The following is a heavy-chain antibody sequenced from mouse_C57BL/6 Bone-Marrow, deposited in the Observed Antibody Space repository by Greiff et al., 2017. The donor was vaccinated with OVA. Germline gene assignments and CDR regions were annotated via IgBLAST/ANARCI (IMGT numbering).Heavy chain of an antibody. J-gene: IGHJ4*01. CDR2: IDPENGDT. V-gene: IGHV14-4*01. Sequence: VQLQQSGAELVRPGASVKLSCTASGFNIKDDYMHWVKQRPEQGLEWIGWIDPENGDTEYASKFQGKATITADTSSNTAYLQLSSLTSEDTAVYYCTTYYGSSSYAMDYWGQGNSVTVSS. CDR3: TTYYGSSSYAMDY. D-gene: IGHD1-1*01. CDR1: GFNIKDDY.